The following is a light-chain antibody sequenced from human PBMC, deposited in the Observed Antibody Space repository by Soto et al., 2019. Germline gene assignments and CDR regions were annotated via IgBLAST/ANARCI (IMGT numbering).Light chain of an antibody. CDR1: QSVSSSY. J-gene: IGKJ1*01. V-gene: IGKV3-20*01. CDR2: GAS. Sequence: EIGLTQSAGTLSLSPGERATLSCRASQSVSSSYLAWYQQKPGQAPRLLIYGASSRATGIPDRFSGGGSGTDFPLTISRLEHEDFAVYYCQQYGSSWTFGQGTKVDIK. CDR3: QQYGSSWT.